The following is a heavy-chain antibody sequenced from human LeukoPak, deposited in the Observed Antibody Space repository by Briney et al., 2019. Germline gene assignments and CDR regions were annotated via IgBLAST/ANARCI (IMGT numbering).Heavy chain of an antibody. Sequence: GGSLRLSCVASGFTFGSYAMSWVRQPPGKGLGWVSSIFPSGGEIHYADSVRGRFTISRDNSKSTLSLQMNSLRVEDTAIYYCATYRQVLLPFESWGQGTLVTVSS. CDR2: IFPSGGEI. CDR1: GFTFGSYA. V-gene: IGHV3-23*01. D-gene: IGHD2-8*02. J-gene: IGHJ4*02. CDR3: ATYRQVLLPFES.